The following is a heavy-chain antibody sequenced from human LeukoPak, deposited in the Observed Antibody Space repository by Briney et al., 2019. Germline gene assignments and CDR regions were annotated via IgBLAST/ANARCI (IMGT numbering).Heavy chain of an antibody. CDR1: GYTFTSYD. CDR2: MNPNSGNT. CDR3: ARALTSFVVVPAVIPYYYYYMDV. D-gene: IGHD2-2*02. J-gene: IGHJ6*03. V-gene: IGHV1-8*03. Sequence: ASVKVSCKASGYTFTSYDINWVRQATGQGLEWMGWMNPNSGNTGYAQKFQGRVTITRNTSISTAYMELSSLRSEDTAVYYCARALTSFVVVPAVIPYYYYYMDVWGKGTTVTVSS.